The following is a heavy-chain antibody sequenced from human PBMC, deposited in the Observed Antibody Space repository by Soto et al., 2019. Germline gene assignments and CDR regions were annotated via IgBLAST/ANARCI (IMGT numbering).Heavy chain of an antibody. D-gene: IGHD6-19*01. J-gene: IGHJ6*02. CDR2: IWYDGSNK. CDR3: ARDPPDERIAVAHSFNMDV. CDR1: GFTFSSYG. V-gene: IGHV3-33*01. Sequence: GGSLRLSCAASGFTFSSYGMHWVRQAPGKGLEWVAVIWYDGSNKYYADSVKGRFTISRDNSKNTLYLQMNSLRAEDTAVYYCARDPPDERIAVAHSFNMDVWGQGTTVTVSS.